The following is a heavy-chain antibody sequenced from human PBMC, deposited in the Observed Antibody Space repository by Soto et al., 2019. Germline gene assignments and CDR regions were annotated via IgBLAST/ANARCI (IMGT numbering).Heavy chain of an antibody. CDR2: IIPTFGTA. CDR3: ARDYSNYGYYYYGMDV. CDR1: GGTFSSYA. Sequence: SVKVSCKASGGTFSSYAISWVRQAPGQGLEWMGGIIPTFGTANYAQKFQGRVTITADESTSTAYMELSSLRSEDTAVYYCARDYSNYGYYYYGMDVWGQGTTVTVSS. V-gene: IGHV1-69*13. D-gene: IGHD4-4*01. J-gene: IGHJ6*02.